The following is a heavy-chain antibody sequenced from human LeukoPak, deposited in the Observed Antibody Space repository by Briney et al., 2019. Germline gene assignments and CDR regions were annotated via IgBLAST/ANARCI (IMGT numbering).Heavy chain of an antibody. CDR1: GFTFSSYG. V-gene: IGHV3-30*19. Sequence: GRPLRLSCAASGFTFSSYGMHWVRQAPGKGLEWVAVISYVGSNKYYADSVKGRFTISRDNSKNTLYLQMNSLRAEDTAVYYCAREAYLRFLEWGPYYFDYWGQGTLVTVSS. CDR3: AREAYLRFLEWGPYYFDY. D-gene: IGHD3-3*01. J-gene: IGHJ4*02. CDR2: ISYVGSNK.